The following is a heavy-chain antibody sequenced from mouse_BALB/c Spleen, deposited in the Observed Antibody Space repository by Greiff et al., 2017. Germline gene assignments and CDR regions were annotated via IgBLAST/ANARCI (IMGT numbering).Heavy chain of an antibody. CDR1: GFSLTSYG. CDR2: IWAGGST. V-gene: IGHV2-9*02. Sequence: VMLVESGPGLVAPSQSLSITCTVSGFSLTSYGVHWVRQPPGKGLEWLGVIWAGGSTNYNSALMSRLSISKDNSKSQVFLKMNSLQTDDTAMYYCATYGNYGDYYAMDYWGQGTSVTVSS. CDR3: ATYGNYGDYYAMDY. D-gene: IGHD2-1*01. J-gene: IGHJ4*01.